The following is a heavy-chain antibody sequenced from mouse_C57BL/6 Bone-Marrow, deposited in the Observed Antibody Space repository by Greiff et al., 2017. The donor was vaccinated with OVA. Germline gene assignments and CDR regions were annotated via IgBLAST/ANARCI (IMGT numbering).Heavy chain of an antibody. V-gene: IGHV3-1*01. CDR1: GYSITSGYD. J-gene: IGHJ4*01. CDR3: ATDITTVYAMDY. CDR2: ISYSGST. D-gene: IGHD1-1*01. Sequence: EVQLQESGPGMVKPSQSLSLTCTVTGYSITSGYDWHWIRHFPGNKLEWMGYISYSGSTNYNPSLKSRISITHDTSKNHFFLKLNSVTTEDTATYYCATDITTVYAMDYWGQGTSVTVSS.